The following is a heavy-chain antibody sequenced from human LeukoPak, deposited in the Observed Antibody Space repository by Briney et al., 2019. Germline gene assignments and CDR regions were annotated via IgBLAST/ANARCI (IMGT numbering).Heavy chain of an antibody. J-gene: IGHJ4*02. D-gene: IGHD3-22*01. V-gene: IGHV4-59*12. CDR3: ARCDDSRGYQLDY. CDR2: IYYSGST. CDR1: GGSLSSYY. Sequence: SETLSLTCTVSGGSLSSYYWSWIRQPPGKGLEWIGYIYYSGSTNYNPSLKSRVTMSVDTSKNQFSLKLKSVTAADTAVYYCARCDDSRGYQLDYWGQGTLVTVSS.